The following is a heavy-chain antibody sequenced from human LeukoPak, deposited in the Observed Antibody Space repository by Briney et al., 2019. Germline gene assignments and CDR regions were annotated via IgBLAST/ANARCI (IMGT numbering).Heavy chain of an antibody. D-gene: IGHD3-10*01. J-gene: IGHJ4*02. Sequence: GGSLRLSCAASGFTFSSYAMTWFRQAPGKGLEWVANIKQDGTEILYVDSVRGRFIISRDNAENSLYLQMNSLRVEDTAVYYCARTPDGADYWGQGTLVTVSS. CDR1: GFTFSSYA. CDR2: IKQDGTEI. CDR3: ARTPDGADY. V-gene: IGHV3-7*01.